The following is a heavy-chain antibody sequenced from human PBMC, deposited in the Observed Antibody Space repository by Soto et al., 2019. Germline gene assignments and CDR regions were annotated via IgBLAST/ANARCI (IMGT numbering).Heavy chain of an antibody. D-gene: IGHD6-13*01. J-gene: IGHJ4*02. CDR1: GFTFSSSE. CDR3: ARRIAAAWGFDF. CDR2: ISSSGRAI. V-gene: IGHV3-48*03. Sequence: GGSLRLSSAASGFTFSSSEMNWVRQAPGKALEWVSSISSSGRAIHYADSVKGRFTISRDNANNSLYLQMNSLRAEDTAVYYCARRIAAAWGFDFWGQGTLVTVSS.